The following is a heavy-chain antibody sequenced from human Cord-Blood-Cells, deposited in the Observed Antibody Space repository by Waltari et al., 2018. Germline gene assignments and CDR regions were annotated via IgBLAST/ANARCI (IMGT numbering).Heavy chain of an antibody. CDR3: ARHNGSGSYYFDY. V-gene: IGHV1-69*01. J-gene: IGHJ4*02. CDR1: GGTFSSYA. D-gene: IGHD3-10*01. Sequence: QVQLVQSGAEVKKPGSSVKVSCKASGGTFSSYAISWVRQAPGQGLEWMGGNIPILGTTNYAQKFQGRVTITADESTSTAYMELSSLRSEDTAVYYCARHNGSGSYYFDYWGQGTLVTVSS. CDR2: NIPILGTT.